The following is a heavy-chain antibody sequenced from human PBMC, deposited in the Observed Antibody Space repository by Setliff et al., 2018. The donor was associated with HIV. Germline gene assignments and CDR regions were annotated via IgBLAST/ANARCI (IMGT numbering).Heavy chain of an antibody. D-gene: IGHD5-12*01. V-gene: IGHV5-51*01. CDR3: ARRDGYNQIGYYFDY. Sequence: KVSCKTSGDLFTSYAFNWVRQMPGKGLEWMGIIYPGDSDTRYSPSFQGQVTISADKSISTAYLQWSSLKASDTAMYYCARRDGYNQIGYYFDYWGQGTLVTVSS. CDR1: GDLFTSYA. CDR2: IYPGDSDT. J-gene: IGHJ4*02.